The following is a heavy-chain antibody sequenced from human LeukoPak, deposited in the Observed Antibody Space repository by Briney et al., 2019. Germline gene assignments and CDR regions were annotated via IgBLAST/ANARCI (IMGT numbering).Heavy chain of an antibody. CDR1: GFIFSNYV. CDR2: ISDIGIGT. D-gene: IGHD3-10*02. V-gene: IGHV3-23*01. CDR3: AKRGGGTMFAFDI. J-gene: IGHJ3*02. Sequence: GGSLRPSCAASGFIFSNYVMGWVRQAPGKGLELVSSISDIGIGTYYADSVKGRFTIFRDNSKNILYLQMNSLRAEDTAIYYCAKRGGGTMFAFDIWGQGTMVTVSS.